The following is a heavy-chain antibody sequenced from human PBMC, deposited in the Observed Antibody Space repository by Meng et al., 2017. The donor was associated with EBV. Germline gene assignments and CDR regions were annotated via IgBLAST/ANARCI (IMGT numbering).Heavy chain of an antibody. Sequence: QVQLAQSGAEVKKPCASVKVSCNAAGYTCTSYGISWVRQAPGQGLEWMGWISAYNGNTNYAQKLQGRGTMTTDTSTSTAYMELRSLRSDDTAVYYCARDGRLYDTPSPFDYWGQGTLVTVSS. D-gene: IGHD3-22*01. V-gene: IGHV1-18*01. CDR2: ISAYNGNT. CDR3: ARDGRLYDTPSPFDY. CDR1: GYTCTSYG. J-gene: IGHJ4*02.